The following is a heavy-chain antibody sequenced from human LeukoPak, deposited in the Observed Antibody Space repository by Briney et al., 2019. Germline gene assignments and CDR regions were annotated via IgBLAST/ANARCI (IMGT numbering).Heavy chain of an antibody. V-gene: IGHV3-23*01. D-gene: IGHD5-24*01. J-gene: IGHJ4*02. CDR2: ISGGSGST. Sequence: GGSLRLSCAASGFAFSSYAMSWVRQAPGKGLAWVSPISGGSGSTYCADSVKGRFTISRDNSKNTLYLQMNSLRAEDTAVYYCAKEGVEMATSYFDYWGQGTLVTVSS. CDR1: GFAFSSYA. CDR3: AKEGVEMATSYFDY.